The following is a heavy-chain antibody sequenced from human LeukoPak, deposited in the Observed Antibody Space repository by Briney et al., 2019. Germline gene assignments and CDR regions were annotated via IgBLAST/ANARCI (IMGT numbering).Heavy chain of an antibody. V-gene: IGHV4-30-4*07. Sequence: SETLSLTCAVSGGSISSGGYSWSWIRQPPGKGLEWIGYIYDSGSTYYNPSLKSRVTLSVDTSKNQFSLKLSSVTAADTAVYYCARGAYCSSTNCYGFDYWGQGTQVTASS. CDR2: IYDSGST. D-gene: IGHD2-2*01. CDR1: GGSISSGGYS. CDR3: ARGAYCSSTNCYGFDY. J-gene: IGHJ4*02.